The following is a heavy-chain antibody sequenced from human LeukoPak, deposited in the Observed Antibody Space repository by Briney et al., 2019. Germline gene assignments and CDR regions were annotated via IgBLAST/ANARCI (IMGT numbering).Heavy chain of an antibody. Sequence: SETLSLTCTVSGGSISSYYWSWIRQPPGKGLEWIGYIYYSGSTNYNPSLKSRVTISVDTSKNQFSLKLSSVTAADTAVYYCARQADGDYHWFDPWGQGTLVTVSS. CDR3: ARQADGDYHWFDP. V-gene: IGHV4-59*08. CDR2: IYYSGST. J-gene: IGHJ5*02. CDR1: GGSISSYY. D-gene: IGHD4-17*01.